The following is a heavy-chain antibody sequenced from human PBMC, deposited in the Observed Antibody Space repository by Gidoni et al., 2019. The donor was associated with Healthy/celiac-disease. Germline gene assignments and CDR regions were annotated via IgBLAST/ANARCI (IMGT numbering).Heavy chain of an antibody. CDR1: GFTFSGSA. D-gene: IGHD3-22*01. J-gene: IGHJ4*02. V-gene: IGHV3-73*01. Sequence: EVQLVESGGGLVQPGGSLKLSCAASGFTFSGSAMHWVRQASGKGLEWVGRIRSKANSYATAYAASVKGRFTISRDDSKNTAYLQMNSLKTEDTAVYYCTSEYYYDSSGLHAYWGQGTLVTVSS. CDR2: IRSKANSYAT. CDR3: TSEYYYDSSGLHAY.